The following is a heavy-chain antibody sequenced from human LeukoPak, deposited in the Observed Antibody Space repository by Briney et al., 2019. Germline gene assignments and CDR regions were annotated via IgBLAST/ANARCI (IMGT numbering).Heavy chain of an antibody. J-gene: IGHJ3*02. V-gene: IGHV3-23*01. CDR3: AKDLVTMIVVDDAFDI. D-gene: IGHD3-22*01. Sequence: GGSLRLSCAASGFTFSSYAMSWVRQAPGKGLEWVSAISGSGGSTYYADSVKGRFTISRDNSKNTLYLQMNSLRAEDTAVYYCAKDLVTMIVVDDAFDIWGQGTMVTVSS. CDR2: ISGSGGST. CDR1: GFTFSSYA.